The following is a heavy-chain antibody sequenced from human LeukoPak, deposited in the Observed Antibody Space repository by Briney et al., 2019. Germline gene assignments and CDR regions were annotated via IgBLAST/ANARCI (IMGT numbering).Heavy chain of an antibody. CDR1: GDSVSRSSYY. V-gene: IGHV4-61*01. Sequence: PSETLSLTCTVSGDSVSRSSYYWTWIRQPPGKGLEWIGYIYYIGSTNYNPSLRSRLTMSVDTSKNQFSLRLSSVIAADTALYYCARYYHSTGSFDYWGQGTLVTVSS. CDR2: IYYIGST. D-gene: IGHD3-22*01. J-gene: IGHJ4*02. CDR3: ARYYHSTGSFDY.